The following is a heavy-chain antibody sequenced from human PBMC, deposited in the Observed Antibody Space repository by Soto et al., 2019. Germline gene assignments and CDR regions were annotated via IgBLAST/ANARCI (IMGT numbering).Heavy chain of an antibody. J-gene: IGHJ6*02. CDR1: GGSISSGDYY. D-gene: IGHD5-12*01. V-gene: IGHV4-30-4*01. CDR2: IYYSGST. Sequence: SETLSLTCSVSGGSISSGDYYWSWIRQPPGKGLEWIGYIYYSGSTYYNPSLKSRVTISVDTSKNQFSLKLSSVTAADTAVYYCARGGATLYGMDVWGQGTRGIASS. CDR3: ARGGATLYGMDV.